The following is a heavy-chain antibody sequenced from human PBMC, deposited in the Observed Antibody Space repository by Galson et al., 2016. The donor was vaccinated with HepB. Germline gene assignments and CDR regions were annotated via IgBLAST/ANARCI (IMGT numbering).Heavy chain of an antibody. D-gene: IGHD3-22*01. Sequence: SETLSLTCTVSGGSISSTSYYWGWIRQPPGKGLEWIGSIYFSGSTYFNPSLKSRVTISVDTSKNQFSLKLSSVTAADTAVYYCARSGGRRYYNDSSGLGAFRYWGQGTLVTVSS. CDR2: IYFSGST. J-gene: IGHJ4*02. V-gene: IGHV4-39*01. CDR3: ARSGGRRYYNDSSGLGAFRY. CDR1: GGSISSTSYY.